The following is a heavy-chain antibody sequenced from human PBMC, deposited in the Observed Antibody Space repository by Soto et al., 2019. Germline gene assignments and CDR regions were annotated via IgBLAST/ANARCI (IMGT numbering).Heavy chain of an antibody. CDR2: INPSGGST. CDR3: ARDLGVPAAMGAFDI. D-gene: IGHD2-2*01. CDR1: GYTFTSYY. J-gene: IGHJ3*02. V-gene: IGHV1-46*03. Sequence: AXVKVSCKASGYTFTSYYMHWVRQAPGQGLEWMGIINPSGGSTSYAQKFQGRVTMTRDTSTSTVYMELSSLRSEDTAVYYCARDLGVPAAMGAFDIWGQGTMVTVSS.